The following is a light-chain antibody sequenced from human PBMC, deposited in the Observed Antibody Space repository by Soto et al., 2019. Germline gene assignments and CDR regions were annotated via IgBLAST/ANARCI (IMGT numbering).Light chain of an antibody. CDR1: SSDVGGYNY. V-gene: IGLV2-14*01. J-gene: IGLJ2*01. CDR3: SSYTRSSPRVV. Sequence: QSALTQPASVSGSPGQSITISCTGTSSDVGGYNYVSWYQQHPGKAPKLMIYEVSNRPSGVSNRFSGSKSGNTASLTISGLQAEDEADYYCSSYTRSSPRVVFGGGTQLTVL. CDR2: EVS.